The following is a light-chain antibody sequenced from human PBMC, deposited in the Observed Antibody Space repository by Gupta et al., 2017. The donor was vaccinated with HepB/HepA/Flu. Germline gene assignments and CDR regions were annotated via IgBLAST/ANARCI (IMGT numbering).Light chain of an antibody. CDR3: QQSYNTPYT. CDR2: AAS. CDR1: QSISSH. J-gene: IGKJ2*01. Sequence: DIQMTQSPSSLSASVGDRVTITCRASQSISSHLNWYQQKPGKAPKLLIYAASNLQSGVPSRFSGSGSVTDFTLTISSLQPEDFATYYCQQSYNTPYTFGQGTKLEIK. V-gene: IGKV1-39*01.